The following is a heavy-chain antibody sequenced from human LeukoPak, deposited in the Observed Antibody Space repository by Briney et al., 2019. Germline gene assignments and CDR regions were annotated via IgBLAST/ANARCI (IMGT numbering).Heavy chain of an antibody. CDR1: GFALTNAW. J-gene: IGHJ6*02. V-gene: IGHV3-15*01. D-gene: IGHD2-2*01. CDR3: STTRVYYYGMDV. Sequence: GGSLRLSCAASGFALTNAWMSWVRQAPGKGLEWVGRTKSKADAGTIDYAAPVKGRFTISRDDSKNMLYLQMNSLKAEDTAVYYCSTTRVYYYGMDVWGQGTTVTVS. CDR2: TKSKADAGTI.